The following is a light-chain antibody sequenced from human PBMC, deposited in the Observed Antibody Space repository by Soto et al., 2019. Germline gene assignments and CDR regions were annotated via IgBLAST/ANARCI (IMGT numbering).Light chain of an antibody. CDR2: DVS. CDR3: CSYAGSYSFYV. CDR1: SSDVGGYNY. V-gene: IGLV2-11*01. J-gene: IGLJ1*01. Sequence: QSVLTQPRSVSGSPGQLVTISCTGTSSDVGGYNYVSWYQQHPGKAPKLMIYDVSKRPSGVPDRFSGSKSGNTASLTISGLQAEDEADYYCCSYAGSYSFYVFGTGTKVTVL.